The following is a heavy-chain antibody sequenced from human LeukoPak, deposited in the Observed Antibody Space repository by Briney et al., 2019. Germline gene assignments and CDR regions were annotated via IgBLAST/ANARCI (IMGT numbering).Heavy chain of an antibody. J-gene: IGHJ4*02. CDR2: IRYDGSNE. D-gene: IGHD6-13*01. CDR3: AKDYSSSWYGFDY. V-gene: IGHV3-30*02. Sequence: GGSLRLSCAASGFTFSSYAMHWVRQAPGKGREWVAFIRYDGSNEYYADSVKGRFTISRDNSKNTLYLQMNSLKAEDTAVYCCAKDYSSSWYGFDYWGQGTLVTVSS. CDR1: GFTFSSYA.